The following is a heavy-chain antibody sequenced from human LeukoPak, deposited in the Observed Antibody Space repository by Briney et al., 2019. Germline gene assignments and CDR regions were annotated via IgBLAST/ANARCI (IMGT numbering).Heavy chain of an antibody. CDR2: ICGSVSGSGDCT. V-gene: IGHV3-23*01. J-gene: IGHJ6*02. D-gene: IGHD3-16*01. CDR3: AKERFEGFEVYYYYGMDV. CDR1: GFSFGSYA. Sequence: GGSLRLSCAASGFSFGSYAMSWVRQAAGKGLEWVSEICGSVSGSGDCTHYADSVRGRFTISRDNSKKTLYLQMNSLRAEDTAVYYCAKERFEGFEVYYYYGMDVWGQGTTVTVSS.